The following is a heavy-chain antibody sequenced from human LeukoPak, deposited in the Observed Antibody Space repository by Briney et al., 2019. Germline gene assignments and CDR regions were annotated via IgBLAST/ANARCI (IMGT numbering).Heavy chain of an antibody. D-gene: IGHD2-21*02. Sequence: GGSLRLSCAASGLTFSDYYMSWIRPAPGEGLEWVSYISSSSSYTNYADSVKGRFTISRDNSKKTLYLQMNSLRAEDTAVYYCAKPNCGGGWYSVSLGLDVWGQGTTVPVSS. CDR1: GLTFSDYY. V-gene: IGHV3-11*06. CDR2: ISSSSSYT. J-gene: IGHJ6*02. CDR3: AKPNCGGGWYSVSLGLDV.